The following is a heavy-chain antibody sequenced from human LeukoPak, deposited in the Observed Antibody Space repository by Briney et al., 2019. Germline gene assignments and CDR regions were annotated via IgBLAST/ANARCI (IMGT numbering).Heavy chain of an antibody. CDR2: ISSSSSYI. Sequence: PGGSLRLSCAASGFTFSSYSMNWVRQAPGKGLEWVSSISSSSSYIYYADSVKGRFTISRDNAKNSLYLQMNSLRAEDTAVYYCARGGAGSGYAEYVSREDAFDIWGQGTMVTVSS. CDR3: ARGGAGSGYAEYVSREDAFDI. V-gene: IGHV3-21*01. J-gene: IGHJ3*02. CDR1: GFTFSSYS. D-gene: IGHD5-12*01.